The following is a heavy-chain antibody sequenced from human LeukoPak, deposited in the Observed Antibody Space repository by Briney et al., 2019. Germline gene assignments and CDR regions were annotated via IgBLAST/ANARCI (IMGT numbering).Heavy chain of an antibody. CDR3: ARDLYTLCY. CDR1: GFTFSSYS. J-gene: IGHJ4*02. CDR2: ISSSSGYI. D-gene: IGHD3-16*01. Sequence: GGTLRLYCTGSGFTFSSYSMNWVRQAPGKGLEADSSISSSSGYIHYADSVKGRFTISRDNAKHSLYLQMNSLRAEDTAVYYCARDLYTLCYWGQRTLVTVS. V-gene: IGHV3-21*01.